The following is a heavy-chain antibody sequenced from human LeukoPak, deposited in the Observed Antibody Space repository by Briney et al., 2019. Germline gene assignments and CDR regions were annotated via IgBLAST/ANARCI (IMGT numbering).Heavy chain of an antibody. V-gene: IGHV3-53*01. CDR2: IYSGGYT. Sequence: GGSLRLPCAASGFIVSSNYMSWVRQAPGKGLEWVSIIYSGGYTYYADSVKGRFTISRDNSKNTLYLQMNSLRAEDTAVYYCARDMVSGDYVRYFDSWGQGTLVTVSS. D-gene: IGHD4-17*01. CDR1: GFIVSSNY. J-gene: IGHJ4*02. CDR3: ARDMVSGDYVRYFDS.